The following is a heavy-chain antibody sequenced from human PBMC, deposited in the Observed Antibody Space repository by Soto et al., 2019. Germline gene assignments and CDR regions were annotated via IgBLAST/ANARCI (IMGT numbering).Heavy chain of an antibody. CDR1: GDSVSSNSAA. J-gene: IGHJ3*02. V-gene: IGHV6-1*01. CDR2: TYYRSKWYN. CDR3: ARWVVGYYYDSSGPYDAFDI. Sequence: SQNLSLTCDISGDSVSSNSAAWNWIRQSPSRGLEWLGRTYYRSKWYNDYAVSVKSRITINPDTSKNQFSLQLNSVTPEDTAVYYCARWVVGYYYDSSGPYDAFDIWGQGTMVTVSS. D-gene: IGHD3-22*01.